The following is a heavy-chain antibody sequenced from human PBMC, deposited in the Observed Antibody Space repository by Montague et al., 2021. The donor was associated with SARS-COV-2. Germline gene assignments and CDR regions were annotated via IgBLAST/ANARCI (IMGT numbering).Heavy chain of an antibody. CDR3: AREEFYYDRTSHSRYYYYDMDV. V-gene: IGHV4-39*02. CDR2: ICYSGST. J-gene: IGHJ6*02. CDR1: GGSISSSSYS. Sequence: SETLSLTCTVSGGSISSSSYSWGWIRQPPGKGLEWIGSICYSGSTYYNPSLKSRVTISVDTSKNQFSLKLSSVTAADTAVYYCAREEFYYDRTSHSRYYYYDMDVWGQGTTVTVSS. D-gene: IGHD3-22*01.